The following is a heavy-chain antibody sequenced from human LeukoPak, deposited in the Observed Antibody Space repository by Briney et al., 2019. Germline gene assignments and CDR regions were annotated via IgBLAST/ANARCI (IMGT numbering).Heavy chain of an antibody. CDR3: ARQKCTSASCLTKNAFDI. CDR2: IYTSGST. D-gene: IGHD2-2*01. V-gene: IGHV4-4*09. Sequence: SETLSLTCTVSGSISGYYWSWIRQLPGKGLEWIGYIYTSGSTNYSPSLASRVTISVDTSKNQFSLDLSSVTAADTAVYYWARQKCTSASCLTKNAFDIWGQGTMVTVSS. J-gene: IGHJ3*02. CDR1: GSISGYY.